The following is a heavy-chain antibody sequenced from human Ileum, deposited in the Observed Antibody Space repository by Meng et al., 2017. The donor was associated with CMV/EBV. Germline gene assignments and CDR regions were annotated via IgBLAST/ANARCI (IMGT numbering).Heavy chain of an antibody. V-gene: IGHV4-4*01. CDR3: TRDHVFGDYQKFLEY. J-gene: IGHJ4*02. D-gene: IGHD4-17*01. Sequence: SGGSISSPNWWTWVRQPPGKGLEWIGAVSFVGSTEYNSSLKHRVAISVDKSKNQFSLNLNSVTAADTAVYFCTRDHVFGDYQKFLEYWGQGILVTVSS. CDR1: GGSISSPNW. CDR2: VSFVGST.